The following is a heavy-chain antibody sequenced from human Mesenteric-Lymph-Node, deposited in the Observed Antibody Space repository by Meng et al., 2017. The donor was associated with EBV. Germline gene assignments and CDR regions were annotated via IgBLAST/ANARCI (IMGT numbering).Heavy chain of an antibody. CDR3: VRENRDSVTTSDY. CDR2: ISSSTYI. Sequence: EVQLEESGGGVVKPGGSLRLSCAASGFNFNYYSMSWVRQAPGKGLEWVSYISSSTYIYYGDSVKGRFTISRDNAKNSLYLQMNNLRADDTAVYYCVRENRDSVTTSDYWGQGTLVTVSS. D-gene: IGHD4-17*01. V-gene: IGHV3-21*01. CDR1: GFNFNYYS. J-gene: IGHJ4*02.